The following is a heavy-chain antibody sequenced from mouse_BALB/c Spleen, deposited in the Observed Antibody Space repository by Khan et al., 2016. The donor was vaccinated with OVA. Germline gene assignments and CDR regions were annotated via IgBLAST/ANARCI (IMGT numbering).Heavy chain of an antibody. J-gene: IGHJ3*01. D-gene: IGHD2-2*01. CDR3: TRGGYASFAY. CDR2: INPYNDDT. Sequence: VQLKQSGPELVKPGASVKMSCKASGYTFTSYVMYWVSQKPGQGLEWIGYINPYNDDTKYNEKFKGKATLTSDKSSSTAYMDLSSLTSEDSADYYCTRGGYASFAYWGQGTLVTVSA. CDR1: GYTFTSYV. V-gene: IGHV1S136*01.